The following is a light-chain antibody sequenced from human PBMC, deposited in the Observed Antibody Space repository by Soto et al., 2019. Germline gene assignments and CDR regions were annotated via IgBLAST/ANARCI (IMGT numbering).Light chain of an antibody. Sequence: EIVMTQSPATLSVSPGERATLSCRASQSVSSNVAWYQQKPGQAPRLLIYGASTRATGIPARFSGSGSGTEFTLTISSLQSEDFAVYYCQPYNNWLPAFGQGTKVEIK. CDR3: QPYNNWLPA. V-gene: IGKV3-15*01. CDR1: QSVSSN. CDR2: GAS. J-gene: IGKJ1*01.